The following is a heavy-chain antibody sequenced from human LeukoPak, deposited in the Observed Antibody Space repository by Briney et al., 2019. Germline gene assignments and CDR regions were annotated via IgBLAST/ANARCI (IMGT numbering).Heavy chain of an antibody. Sequence: SETLSPTCTVSGGSISSYYWSWIRQPPGKGLEWIGYIYYSGSTNYNLSLKSRVTISVDTSKNQFSLKLSSVTAADTAVYYCARHEGLYYYGSGSYFDYWGQGTLVTVSS. V-gene: IGHV4-59*08. J-gene: IGHJ4*02. CDR3: ARHEGLYYYGSGSYFDY. CDR2: IYYSGST. D-gene: IGHD3-10*01. CDR1: GGSISSYY.